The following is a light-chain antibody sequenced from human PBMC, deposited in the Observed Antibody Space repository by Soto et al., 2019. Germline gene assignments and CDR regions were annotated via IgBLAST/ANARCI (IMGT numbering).Light chain of an antibody. V-gene: IGKV1-8*01. CDR1: QGISSY. Sequence: AIRMTQSPSSLSASTGDRVTITCRASQGISSYLAWYQQKPGKAPNLLIYAASTLQSGVPSRFSGSGSGTDFTLTISCLQSEDFATYYCQQYYSYPVTFGGGTKVEIK. CDR2: AAS. J-gene: IGKJ4*01. CDR3: QQYYSYPVT.